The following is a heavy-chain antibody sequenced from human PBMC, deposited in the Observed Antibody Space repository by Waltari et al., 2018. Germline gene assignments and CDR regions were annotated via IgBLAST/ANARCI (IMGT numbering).Heavy chain of an antibody. CDR1: GGSISSSSYY. V-gene: IGHV3-23*01. Sequence: LQLQESGPGLVKPSETLSLTCTVSGGSISSSSYYWGWIRQPPGKGLEWVSAISGSGGSTYYADSVKGRFTISRDNSKNTLYLQMNSLRAEDTAVYYCAKADTMIVVVITLLFDYWGQGTLVTVSS. D-gene: IGHD3-22*01. CDR3: AKADTMIVVVITLLFDY. CDR2: ISGSGGST. J-gene: IGHJ4*02.